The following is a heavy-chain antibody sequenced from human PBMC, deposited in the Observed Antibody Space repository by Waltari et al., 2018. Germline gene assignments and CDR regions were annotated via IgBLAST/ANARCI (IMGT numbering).Heavy chain of an antibody. V-gene: IGHV3-74*01. CDR3: ASARYSGTYYNDY. CDR2: NNGDWRNP. J-gene: IGHJ4*02. CDR1: GFTFSSFW. D-gene: IGHD1-26*01. Sequence: EVQLVESGGGLVQPGGSLRLSCAASGFTFSSFWMHWVRQAPGKGLVWVARNNGDWRNPSYADSVKGRFTISRDNAKNTLYLQMNSLRAEDTAVYYCASARYSGTYYNDYWGQGMLVTVSP.